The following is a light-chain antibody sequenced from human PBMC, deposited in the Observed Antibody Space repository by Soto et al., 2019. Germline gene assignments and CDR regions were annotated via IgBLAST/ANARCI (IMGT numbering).Light chain of an antibody. Sequence: SIAFMVCQSVSSNLTWYQQRAGLAPRLLIYGASTRATGILARFSGSGSGTDFTLTISSLEPEDFAVYYCQQRSNWTLTSGGGTKVDIK. CDR3: QQRSNWTLT. V-gene: IGKV3-11*01. J-gene: IGKJ4*01. CDR1: QSVSSN. CDR2: GAS.